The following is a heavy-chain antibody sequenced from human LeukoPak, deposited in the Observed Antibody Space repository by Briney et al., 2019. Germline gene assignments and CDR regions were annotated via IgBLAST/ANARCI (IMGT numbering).Heavy chain of an antibody. J-gene: IGHJ4*02. V-gene: IGHV4-34*01. CDR1: GGSFSGYY. D-gene: IGHD5-18*01. Sequence: SETLSLTCAVYGGSFSGYYWSWTRQPPGKGLEWIGEINHSGSTNYNPSLKSRVTISVDTSKNQFSLKLSSVTAADTAVYYCARGRGYSYGTTAPDYWGQGTLVTVSS. CDR3: ARGRGYSYGTTAPDY. CDR2: INHSGST.